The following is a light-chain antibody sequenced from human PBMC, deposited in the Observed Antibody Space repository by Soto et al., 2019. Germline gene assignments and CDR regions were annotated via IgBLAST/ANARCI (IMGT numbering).Light chain of an antibody. Sequence: EVVLTQSPGTLSLSPGERATLSCRASQSFSSDYVAWYQQKPGQAPRLLIYGASTRATHIPDRFSGSGSGTDFTLTISRLEPEDSAVYLCQQYGDSPSTFGQGTKLEIK. CDR2: GAS. J-gene: IGKJ2*01. CDR1: QSFSSDY. V-gene: IGKV3-20*01. CDR3: QQYGDSPST.